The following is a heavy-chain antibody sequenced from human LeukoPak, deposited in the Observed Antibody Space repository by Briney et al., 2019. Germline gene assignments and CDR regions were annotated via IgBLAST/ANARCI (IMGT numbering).Heavy chain of an antibody. CDR3: AKIPSATVVTSFGL. CDR1: GFTFSSYG. J-gene: IGHJ5*02. CDR2: ISYDGSNK. V-gene: IGHV3-30*18. D-gene: IGHD4-23*01. Sequence: GGSLRLSCAASGFTFSSYGMHWVRQAPGKGLERVAVISYDGSNKYYADSVKGRFTISRDNSKNTLYLQMNSLRAEDTAVYYCAKIPSATVVTSFGLWGQGTLVTVSS.